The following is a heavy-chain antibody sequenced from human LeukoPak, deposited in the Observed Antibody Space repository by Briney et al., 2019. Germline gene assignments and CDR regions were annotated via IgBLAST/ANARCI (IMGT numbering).Heavy chain of an antibody. D-gene: IGHD7-27*01. Sequence: GASVKVSCKASGYTFIDYYIHWVRQAPRQGLEWMGRINPNIPNTDDTDYAQNFQGRVTMTRDTSISTAFMELSRLTSDDTAVYYCARDLPSTSNWELDYWGQGTLVTVSS. CDR1: GYTFIDYY. CDR2: INPNIPNTDDT. J-gene: IGHJ4*02. V-gene: IGHV1-2*06. CDR3: ARDLPSTSNWELDY.